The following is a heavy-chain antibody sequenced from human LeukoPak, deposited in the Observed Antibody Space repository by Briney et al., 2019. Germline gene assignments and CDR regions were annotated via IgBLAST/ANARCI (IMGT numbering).Heavy chain of an antibody. CDR3: ARASAVVAASFSGYYYYMDV. CDR2: INHSGST. J-gene: IGHJ6*03. D-gene: IGHD2-15*01. V-gene: IGHV4-34*01. Sequence: PGGSLRLSCAASGFTFSDYAMTWVRQAPGKGLEWIGEINHSGSTNYNPSLKSRVTISVDTSKNQFSLKLSSVTAADTAVYYCARASAVVAASFSGYYYYMDVWGKGTTVTISS. CDR1: GFTFSDYA.